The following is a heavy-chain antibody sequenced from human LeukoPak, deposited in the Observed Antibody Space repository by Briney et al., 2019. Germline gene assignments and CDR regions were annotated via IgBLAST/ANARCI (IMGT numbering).Heavy chain of an antibody. CDR1: GFTVGSNY. CDR2: INHSGST. D-gene: IGHD7-27*01. V-gene: IGHV4-34*01. CDR3: ARGRGRWGIDY. Sequence: PGGSLRLSCAASGFTVGSNYMSWIRQPPGKGLEWIGEINHSGSTNYNPSLKSRVTISVDTSKNQFSLKLSSVTAADTAVYYCARGRGRWGIDYWGQGTLVTVSS. J-gene: IGHJ4*02.